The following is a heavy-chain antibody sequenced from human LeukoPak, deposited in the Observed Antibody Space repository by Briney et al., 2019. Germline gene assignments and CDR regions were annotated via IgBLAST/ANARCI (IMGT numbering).Heavy chain of an antibody. D-gene: IGHD3-10*01. J-gene: IGHJ4*02. V-gene: IGHV1-8*01. CDR1: GYTFTSYD. CDR3: ARGGPGYYGSGSYWVDN. CDR2: MNPNSGNT. Sequence: GASVKVSCKASGYTFTSYDINWVRQATGQGLEWMGWMNPNSGNTGYAQKFQGRVTMTRNTSISTAYMELSSLRSEDTAVYYCARGGPGYYGSGSYWVDNWGQGTLVTVSS.